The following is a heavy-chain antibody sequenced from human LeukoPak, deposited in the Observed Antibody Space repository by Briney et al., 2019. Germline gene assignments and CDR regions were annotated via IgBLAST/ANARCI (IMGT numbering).Heavy chain of an antibody. CDR3: ASGLYP. J-gene: IGHJ5*02. V-gene: IGHV3-21*01. CDR1: GFTFSSYS. CDR2: ISSSSSYI. Sequence: GGPLRLSCAASGFTFSSYSMNGVRRAPAEGMEWVSSISSSSSYIYYADSVKGRFTISGENAKNSLYLQMNSLRAEDTAVYYCASGLYPWGQGTLVTVS.